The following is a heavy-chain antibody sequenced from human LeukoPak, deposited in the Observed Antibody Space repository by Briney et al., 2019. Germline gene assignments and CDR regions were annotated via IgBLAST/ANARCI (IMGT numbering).Heavy chain of an antibody. CDR1: GCTFSSYA. D-gene: IGHD4-17*01. Sequence: SVKVSCKASGCTFSSYAISWVRQAPGQGLEWMGGIIPIFGTANYAQKFQGRVTITADESTSTAYMELSSLRSEDTAVYYCARDPDYGDYVGIRSTSDYWGQGTLVTVSS. CDR2: IIPIFGTA. CDR3: ARDPDYGDYVGIRSTSDY. J-gene: IGHJ4*02. V-gene: IGHV1-69*13.